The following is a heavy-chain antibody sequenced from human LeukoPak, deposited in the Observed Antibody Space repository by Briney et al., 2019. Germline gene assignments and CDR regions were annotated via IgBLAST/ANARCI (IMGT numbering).Heavy chain of an antibody. CDR1: GGSFSTYY. CDR3: ARGPTISETGYFDY. D-gene: IGHD1-1*01. CDR2: INHRGDT. Sequence: SETLSLTCAVYGGSFSTYYWSWIRQSPGKGLEWIAEINHRGDTNYNPSVKSRVTISVDTSKNQFSLKITSLTAADTAVYYCARGPTISETGYFDYWGQGALVTVSS. V-gene: IGHV4-34*01. J-gene: IGHJ4*03.